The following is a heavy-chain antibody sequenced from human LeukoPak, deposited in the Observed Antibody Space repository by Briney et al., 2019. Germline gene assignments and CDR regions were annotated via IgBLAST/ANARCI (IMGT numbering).Heavy chain of an antibody. D-gene: IGHD5-24*01. CDR3: ARGAGYNYPYYFDY. V-gene: IGHV3-30-3*01. CDR2: ISDEGSGK. CDR1: GFTFSDYA. J-gene: IGHJ4*02. Sequence: PGGSLRLSRVASGFTFSDYAMHWVRQAPGKGLEWLTVISDEGSGKMYADSVKGRFTISRDNSKNTLYLQMNSLRTEDTAVYYCARGAGYNYPYYFDYWGQGTLVTVSS.